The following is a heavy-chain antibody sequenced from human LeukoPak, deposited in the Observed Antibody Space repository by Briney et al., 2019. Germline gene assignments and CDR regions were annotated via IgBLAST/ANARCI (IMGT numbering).Heavy chain of an antibody. CDR2: ISGSGDNT. CDR3: AKGSYYDSSGSFYFDY. CDR1: GFTSSSYA. D-gene: IGHD3-22*01. J-gene: IGHJ4*02. V-gene: IGHV3-23*01. Sequence: GGPLRLSCAASGFTSSSYAMSWVRQAPGKGLEGVSGISGSGDNTYYADSVKGRFTISRDNSKNTLYVQVNSLGNEDTAAYYCAKGSYYDSSGSFYFDYWGQGTLVTVSS.